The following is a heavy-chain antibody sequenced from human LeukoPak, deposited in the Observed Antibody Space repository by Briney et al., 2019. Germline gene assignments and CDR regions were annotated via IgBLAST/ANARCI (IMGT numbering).Heavy chain of an antibody. J-gene: IGHJ4*02. CDR1: GFTFSSYA. CDR3: ARDGGYSSGWYYFDY. V-gene: IGHV3-64*01. Sequence: GESLKISCAASGFTFSSYAMHWVRQAPGKGLEYVSAVSSNGGSTYYANSVKGRFTISRDNSKNTLYLQMGSLRAEDMAAYYCARDGGYSSGWYYFDYWGQGTLVTVSS. D-gene: IGHD6-19*01. CDR2: VSSNGGST.